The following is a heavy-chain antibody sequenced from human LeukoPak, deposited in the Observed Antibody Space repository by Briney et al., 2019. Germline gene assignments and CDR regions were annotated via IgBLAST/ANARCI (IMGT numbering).Heavy chain of an antibody. V-gene: IGHV4-59*01. Sequence: SETLSLTCTVSGGSISSYYWSWIRQPPGKGLEWIGYIYYSGSTNYNPSLKSRVTISVDTSKNQFPLKLSSVTAADTAVYYCASSGSAVHGMDVWGQGTTVTVSS. CDR1: GGSISSYY. CDR2: IYYSGST. J-gene: IGHJ6*02. D-gene: IGHD3-10*01. CDR3: ASSGSAVHGMDV.